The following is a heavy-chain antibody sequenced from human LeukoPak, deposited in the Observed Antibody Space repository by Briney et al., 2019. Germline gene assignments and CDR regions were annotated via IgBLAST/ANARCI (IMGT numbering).Heavy chain of an antibody. CDR1: GGSFSTYY. CDR3: ARGPTISETGYFNY. J-gene: IGHJ4*03. Sequence: SETLSLTCAVYGGSFSTYYWSWIRQSPGKGLEWIAEINHRGDTNYNPSVKSRVTISVDTSKNQFSLKVWSLTAADTAVYYCARGPTISETGYFNYWGQGTLVTVSS. CDR2: INHRGDT. V-gene: IGHV4-34*01. D-gene: IGHD1-1*01.